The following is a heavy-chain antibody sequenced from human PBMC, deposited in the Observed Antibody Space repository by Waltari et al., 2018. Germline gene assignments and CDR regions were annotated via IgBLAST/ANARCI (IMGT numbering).Heavy chain of an antibody. Sequence: EVQLVQSGAEVKKPGESLRISCKGSGYSFTDYWILWVRQMPGKGLEWVARIDPRASSTVYNSSVQGHVTVSADKSISTAYLQWSSLKASDTAMYFCARRVVREPFDHWGQGTLVTVSS. D-gene: IGHD3-10*02. J-gene: IGHJ4*02. CDR1: GYSFTDYW. CDR2: IDPRASST. V-gene: IGHV5-10-1*03. CDR3: ARRVVREPFDH.